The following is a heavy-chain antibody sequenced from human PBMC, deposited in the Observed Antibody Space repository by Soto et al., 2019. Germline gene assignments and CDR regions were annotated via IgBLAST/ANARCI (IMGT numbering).Heavy chain of an antibody. CDR1: GGSFSGYY. V-gene: IGHV4-34*01. D-gene: IGHD6-13*01. Sequence: KTSETLSLTCAVYGGSFSGYYWSWIRQPPGKGLEWIGEINHSGSTNYNPSLKSRVTISVDTSKNQFSLKLSSVTAADTAVYYCARAVAAAGTEGGFDYWGQGTLVTVSS. CDR3: ARAVAAAGTEGGFDY. J-gene: IGHJ4*02. CDR2: INHSGST.